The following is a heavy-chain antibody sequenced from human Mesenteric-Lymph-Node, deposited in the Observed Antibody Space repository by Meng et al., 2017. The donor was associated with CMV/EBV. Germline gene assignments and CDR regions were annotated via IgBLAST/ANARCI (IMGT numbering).Heavy chain of an antibody. V-gene: IGHV3-23*01. D-gene: IGHD3-22*01. Sequence: GESLKISCAASGFTFSRYALSWVRQAPGKGLEWVSAISGSGGSTYYADSVKGRFTISRDNSKNTLYLQINSLRAEDTAVYYCAKDPFFSSGYYRDLFDPWGQGTLVTVSS. CDR3: AKDPFFSSGYYRDLFDP. CDR1: GFTFSRYA. J-gene: IGHJ5*02. CDR2: ISGSGGST.